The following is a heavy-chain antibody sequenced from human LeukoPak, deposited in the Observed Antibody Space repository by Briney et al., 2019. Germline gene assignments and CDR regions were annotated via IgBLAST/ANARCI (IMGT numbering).Heavy chain of an antibody. D-gene: IGHD2-2*01. V-gene: IGHV7-4-1*02. Sequence: GASVKVSCKASGGTFSSYGISWVRQAPGQGLEWMGWINTNTGNPTYAQGFTGRFVFSLDTSVSTAYLQISSLKAEDTAVYYCARKRRRCTSCYGVGSYYYGMDVWGQGTTVTVSS. CDR1: GGTFSSYG. J-gene: IGHJ6*02. CDR2: INTNTGNP. CDR3: ARKRRRCTSCYGVGSYYYGMDV.